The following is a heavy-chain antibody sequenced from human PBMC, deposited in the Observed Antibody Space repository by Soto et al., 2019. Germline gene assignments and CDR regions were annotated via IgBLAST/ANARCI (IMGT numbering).Heavy chain of an antibody. J-gene: IGHJ6*03. D-gene: IGHD6-6*01. CDR3: VSNLAARPSKAYYYYYMDV. Sequence: GESLKISCKGSGYSFTSYWIGWVRQMPGKGLEWMGIIYPGDSDTRYSPSFQVQVTISADKSISTAYLQWSSLKASDTAMYYCVSNLAARPSKAYYYYYMDVWGKGTTVTVSS. CDR1: GYSFTSYW. V-gene: IGHV5-51*01. CDR2: IYPGDSDT.